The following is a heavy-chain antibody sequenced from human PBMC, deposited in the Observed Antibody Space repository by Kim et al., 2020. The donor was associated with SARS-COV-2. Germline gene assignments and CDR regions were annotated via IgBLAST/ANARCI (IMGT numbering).Heavy chain of an antibody. CDR3: AKDSSRKAARLYFDY. D-gene: IGHD6-6*01. CDR2: IRGSGGST. CDR1: GFTFSNYA. V-gene: IGHV3-23*01. Sequence: GGSLRLSCAASGFTFSNYAMSWVLQAPWKGLEWVSAIRGSGGSTYYADSVKGRFTISRDNSKNTRDLQMNRLRAEDTAVCYCAKDSSRKAARLYFDYWGQANLVTVSS. J-gene: IGHJ4*02.